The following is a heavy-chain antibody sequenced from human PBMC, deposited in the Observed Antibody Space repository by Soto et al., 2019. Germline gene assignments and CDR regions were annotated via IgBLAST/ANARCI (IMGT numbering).Heavy chain of an antibody. V-gene: IGHV1-69*01. CDR3: ARARPYGDYVGYFDL. CDR2: IIPIFGTA. CDR1: GGTFSRHA. J-gene: IGHJ2*01. D-gene: IGHD4-17*01. Sequence: QVQLVQSGAEVRKPGSSVKVSCKASGGTFSRHAISWVRQAPGQGLEWMGGIIPIFGTANHAQKFQGRVTIIADESTSTVYMELSSLRSEDTAVYYCARARPYGDYVGYFDLWGRGTLVTVSS.